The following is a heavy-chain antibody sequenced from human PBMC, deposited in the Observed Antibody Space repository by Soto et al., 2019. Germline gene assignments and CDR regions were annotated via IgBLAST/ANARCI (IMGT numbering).Heavy chain of an antibody. Sequence: EVQLVESGGGLVQPGGSLRLSCAASGFTFSSYEMNWVRQAPGKGLEWVSYISGSGNTIYYADSVKDRFTISRDNAKNSLFLQMNSLRAEDTAVYFCAPAPAGLDVWGKGTTVTVSS. CDR3: APAPAGLDV. CDR1: GFTFSSYE. J-gene: IGHJ6*03. D-gene: IGHD6-13*01. V-gene: IGHV3-48*03. CDR2: ISGSGNTI.